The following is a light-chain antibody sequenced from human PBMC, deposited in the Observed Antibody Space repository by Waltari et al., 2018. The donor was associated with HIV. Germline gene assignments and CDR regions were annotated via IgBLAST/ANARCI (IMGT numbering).Light chain of an antibody. CDR2: DVG. V-gene: IGLV2-11*01. J-gene: IGLJ3*02. Sequence: QSALTQPRSVSGSPGQSVTISCTATSSDVGGSNSVSWYQQHPGKAPKLMIYDVGKRPSGVPDRFSGSKSGNTASLTISGLQAEDEADYYCCSHALSNTWVFGGGTKLTVL. CDR1: SSDVGGSNS. CDR3: CSHALSNTWV.